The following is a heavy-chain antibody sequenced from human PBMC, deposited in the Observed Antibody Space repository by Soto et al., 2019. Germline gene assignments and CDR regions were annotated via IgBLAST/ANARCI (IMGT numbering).Heavy chain of an antibody. Sequence: QVQLQQWGAGLLKPSETLSLTCAVYGGSFSGYYWSWIRQPPGKGLEWIGEINHSGSTNYNPSLKSRVTISVDTSKNQFSLKLSSVPAADTAVYYCARGRPVAVAGPYYYYYMDVWGKGTTVTVSS. CDR1: GGSFSGYY. D-gene: IGHD6-19*01. CDR3: ARGRPVAVAGPYYYYYMDV. J-gene: IGHJ6*03. V-gene: IGHV4-34*01. CDR2: INHSGST.